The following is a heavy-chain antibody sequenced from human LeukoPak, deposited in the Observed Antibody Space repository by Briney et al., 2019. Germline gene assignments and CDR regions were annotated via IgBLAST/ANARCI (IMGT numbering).Heavy chain of an antibody. CDR1: GFTFSSYG. Sequence: GGSLRLSCAASGFTFSSYGMHWVRQAPGKGLEWVAVISYDGSNKYYADSVKGRFTTSRDNAKNSLYLQMNSLRAEDTAVYYCARVGATHYFDYWGQGTLVTVSS. D-gene: IGHD1-26*01. CDR3: ARVGATHYFDY. V-gene: IGHV3-30*03. J-gene: IGHJ4*02. CDR2: ISYDGSNK.